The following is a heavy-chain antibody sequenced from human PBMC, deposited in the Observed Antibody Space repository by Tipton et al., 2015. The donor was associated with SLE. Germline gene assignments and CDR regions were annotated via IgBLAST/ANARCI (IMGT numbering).Heavy chain of an antibody. D-gene: IGHD6-13*01. CDR3: SNLASELAFDL. V-gene: IGHV3-23*01. Sequence: GSLRLSCAASGFPFSTYAMTWVRQAPGKGLEWVSTISGSGGSTYYADSVKGRFTISRDNSKNTLYLQMNSLRAVDTAVYYCSNLASELAFDLWGRGTLVTDSS. J-gene: IGHJ2*01. CDR2: ISGSGGST. CDR1: GFPFSTYA.